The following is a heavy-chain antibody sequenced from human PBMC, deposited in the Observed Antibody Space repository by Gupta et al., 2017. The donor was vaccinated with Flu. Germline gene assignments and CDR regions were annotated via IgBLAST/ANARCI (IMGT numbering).Heavy chain of an antibody. J-gene: IGHJ5*02. V-gene: IGHV4-39*01. CDR3: ARHDLAYVVPAATLNWFDP. CDR1: GGSIRSSSYY. Sequence: QLQLQESGPGLVKPSETLSLTCTVSGGSIRSSSYYWGWIRQPPGKGLEWIGSIYYSGSTYYNPSLKSRVTISVDTSKNQFSLKLSSVTAADTAVYYCARHDLAYVVPAATLNWFDPWGQGTLVTVSS. D-gene: IGHD2-2*01. CDR2: IYYSGST.